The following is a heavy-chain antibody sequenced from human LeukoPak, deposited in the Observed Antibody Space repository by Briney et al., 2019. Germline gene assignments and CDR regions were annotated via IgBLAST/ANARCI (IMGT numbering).Heavy chain of an antibody. CDR1: GFTFSSYA. CDR3: ARASDFWSGYFFDY. CDR2: ISSNGGST. D-gene: IGHD3-3*01. V-gene: IGHV3-64*01. Sequence: GRSLRLSCAASGFTFSSYAMHWVRQAPGKGLEYVSAISSNGGSTYYANSVKGRFTISRDNSKNTLYLQMGSLRAEDMAVYYCARASDFWSGYFFDYWGQGTLVTVSS. J-gene: IGHJ4*02.